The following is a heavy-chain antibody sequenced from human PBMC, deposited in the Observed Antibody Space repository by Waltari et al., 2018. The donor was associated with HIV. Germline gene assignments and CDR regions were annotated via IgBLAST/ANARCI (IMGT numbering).Heavy chain of an antibody. D-gene: IGHD5-12*01. CDR2: IYYTGNT. Sequence: QVQLKESGPGLVNPSETLSLTCTVSGGSINHYYWNWVRQPPGKRLEWIGHIYYTGNTNFSPSRKSRITMSVDTSKNQFSLSLSTVTAADTAIYYCARGRDSGYDLTPLDFWGPGTLVTVS. CDR1: GGSINHYY. CDR3: ARGRDSGYDLTPLDF. V-gene: IGHV4-59*01. J-gene: IGHJ4*02.